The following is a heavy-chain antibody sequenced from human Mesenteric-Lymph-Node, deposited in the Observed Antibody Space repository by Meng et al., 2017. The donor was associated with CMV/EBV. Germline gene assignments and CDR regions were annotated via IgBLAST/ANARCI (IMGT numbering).Heavy chain of an antibody. D-gene: IGHD4-11*01. Sequence: ETLSLTCTVSGGPINNYYWSWIRQSPGKGLEWIGYIYYSGTTKYNPSLKSRVTISVDTSKNQFSLKLSSVTAADTAVYYCARDLTTGWFDPWGQGTLVTVSS. V-gene: IGHV4-59*01. CDR1: GGPINNYY. CDR2: IYYSGTT. J-gene: IGHJ5*02. CDR3: ARDLTTGWFDP.